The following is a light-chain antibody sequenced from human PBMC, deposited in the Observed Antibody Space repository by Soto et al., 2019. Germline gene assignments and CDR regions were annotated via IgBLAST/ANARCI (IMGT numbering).Light chain of an antibody. J-gene: IGLJ1*01. Sequence: QSALTQPASVSGSPGQSITISCTGTTSDVGGYNFVSWYQLHPGKAPKLMIFEVSNRPSGVSNRFSGSKSGNTASLTISGLQAEDEADYYCSSYTSSGTRVFGTGTKLTV. V-gene: IGLV2-14*01. CDR3: SSYTSSGTRV. CDR2: EVS. CDR1: TSDVGGYNF.